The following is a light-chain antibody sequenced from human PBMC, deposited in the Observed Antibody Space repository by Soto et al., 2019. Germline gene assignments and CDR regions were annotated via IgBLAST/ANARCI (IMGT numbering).Light chain of an antibody. Sequence: EIVLTQSPAILSLSPGERATLSCRASQSIYTYLAWYQQKPGQAPRVLIYDISNRAPGIPARFSGSGSGTDFTLTISSLEPEDFAVYYCQQRGNWPITFGQGTRLEI. V-gene: IGKV3-11*01. J-gene: IGKJ5*01. CDR1: QSIYTY. CDR3: QQRGNWPIT. CDR2: DIS.